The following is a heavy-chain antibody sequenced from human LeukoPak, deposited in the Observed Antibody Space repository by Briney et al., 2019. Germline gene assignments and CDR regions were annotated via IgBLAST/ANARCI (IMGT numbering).Heavy chain of an antibody. D-gene: IGHD6-13*01. V-gene: IGHV3-21*01. J-gene: IGHJ4*02. CDR2: ISSSSSYI. CDR3: ARGIADYFDY. Sequence: PGGSLRLSCAASGFTFSSYSMNWARQAPGKGLEWVSSISSSSSYIYYADSVKGRFTISRDNAKNSLYLQMNSLRAEDTAVYYCARGIADYFDYWGQGTLVTVSS. CDR1: GFTFSSYS.